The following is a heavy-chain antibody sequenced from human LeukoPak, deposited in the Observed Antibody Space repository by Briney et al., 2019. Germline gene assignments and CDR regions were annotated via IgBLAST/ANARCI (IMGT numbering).Heavy chain of an antibody. V-gene: IGHV1-18*01. CDR2: ISAYNGNT. D-gene: IGHD6-19*01. CDR1: GYTFTSYG. Sequence: ASVKVSCKASGYTFTSYGISWVRQAPGQGLEWMGWISAYNGNTNYAQKLQGRVTMTTNTSPSTAYLELRSLRSDDTAVYYCARDLVAGTGHYFDYWGQGTLVTVSS. CDR3: ARDLVAGTGHYFDY. J-gene: IGHJ4*02.